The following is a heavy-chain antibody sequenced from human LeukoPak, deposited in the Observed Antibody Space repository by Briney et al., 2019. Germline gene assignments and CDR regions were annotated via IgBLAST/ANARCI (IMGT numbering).Heavy chain of an antibody. D-gene: IGHD2-8*02. V-gene: IGHV4-31*03. CDR1: GDSISSGGNY. Sequence: SETLSLTCTVSGDSISSGGNYWSWIRQRPGQGLEWIGCIYHSGNTYYNPSLKSRLTMSVDASKNQFSLKLSSVTAADTAVYYCARDVLRYYFDSWGQGTLVTVSS. CDR2: IYHSGNT. J-gene: IGHJ4*02. CDR3: ARDVLRYYFDS.